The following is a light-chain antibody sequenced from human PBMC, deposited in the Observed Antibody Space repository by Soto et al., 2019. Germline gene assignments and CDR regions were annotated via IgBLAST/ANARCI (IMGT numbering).Light chain of an antibody. CDR1: QSVSSNY. CDR3: QQYGSSPLMYT. CDR2: GAS. V-gene: IGKV3-20*01. J-gene: IGKJ2*01. Sequence: EIVLTQSPGTLYLSPGERATLSCRASQSVSSNYLTWYQQNPGQAPRLLIYGASSRATGIPDRFSGSGSGTDFTLTISILEPEDFAVYYCQQYGSSPLMYTFGQGTKLEIQ.